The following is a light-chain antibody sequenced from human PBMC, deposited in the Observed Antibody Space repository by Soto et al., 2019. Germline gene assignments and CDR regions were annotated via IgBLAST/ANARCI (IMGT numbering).Light chain of an antibody. V-gene: IGKV3-15*01. CDR2: SSS. CDR1: QSVRSN. Sequence: EIIMTPSPATLSVAPRKKTSLSCMASQSVRSNFAWYQQKPGQAPRLLIYSSSTRATGVPTRFSSSESATQFTPTFSAWQSEDFEIYYCQQYNNWAWTLGQGTKGDIK. J-gene: IGKJ1*01. CDR3: QQYNNWAWT.